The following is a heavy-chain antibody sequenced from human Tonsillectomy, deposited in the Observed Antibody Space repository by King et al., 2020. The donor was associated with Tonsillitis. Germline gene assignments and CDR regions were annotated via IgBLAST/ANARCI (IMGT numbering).Heavy chain of an antibody. V-gene: IGHV4-4*07. CDR1: GGSISRYY. J-gene: IGHJ6*02. D-gene: IGHD2-2*01. CDR2: IYSSGNT. Sequence: VQLQESGPGLVKPSETLSLICTVSGGSISRYYWNWIRQPAGKGLEWIGRIYSSGNTNYNPSLKSRVTMSVDMSKNQFSLKLSSVSAADTAVYYCARDGARGQLLKVDPQRRYYYGMDVWGQGTTVTVSS. CDR3: ARDGARGQLLKVDPQRRYYYGMDV.